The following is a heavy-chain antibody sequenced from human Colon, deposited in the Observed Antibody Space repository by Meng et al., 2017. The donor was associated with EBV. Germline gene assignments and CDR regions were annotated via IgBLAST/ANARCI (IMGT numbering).Heavy chain of an antibody. CDR1: GGSISSGGSY. V-gene: IGHV4-31*03. CDR2: IYYSGST. Sequence: QVQLQEPGPGLGKPSQTLSLTCTVSGGSISSGGSYWSWIRQHPGKGLEWIGYIYYSGSTYYNPSLKSRVTISIDTSKNQFSLKLSSVTAADTAVYYCARGPSRWLQFSFDYWGQGTLVTVSS. D-gene: IGHD5-24*01. CDR3: ARGPSRWLQFSFDY. J-gene: IGHJ4*02.